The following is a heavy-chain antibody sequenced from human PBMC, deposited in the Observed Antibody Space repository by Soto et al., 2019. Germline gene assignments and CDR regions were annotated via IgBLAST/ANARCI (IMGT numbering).Heavy chain of an antibody. J-gene: IGHJ6*03. V-gene: IGHV4-34*01. CDR3: ARGLNIVATIKGGYYYYMDV. CDR2: INHSGST. CDR1: GGSFSGYY. Sequence: SETRSLTCAVYGGSFSGYYWSWIRQPPGKGLEWIGEINHSGSTNYNPSLKSRVTISVDTSKNQFSLKLSSVTAADTAVYYCARGLNIVATIKGGYYYYMDVWGKGTKVTVSS. D-gene: IGHD5-12*01.